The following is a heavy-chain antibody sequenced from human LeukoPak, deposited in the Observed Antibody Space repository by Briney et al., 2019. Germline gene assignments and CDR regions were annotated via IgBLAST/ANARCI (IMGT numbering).Heavy chain of an antibody. D-gene: IGHD3-22*01. CDR2: MNPNSGNT. J-gene: IGHJ4*02. Sequence: ASVKVSCKASGYTFTSYDINWVRQATGQGLEWMGWMNPNSGNTGYAQKFQGRVTMARNTSISTAYMELSSLRSEDTAVYYCARAPGSSGYYSFDYWGQGTLVTVSS. V-gene: IGHV1-8*01. CDR3: ARAPGSSGYYSFDY. CDR1: GYTFTSYD.